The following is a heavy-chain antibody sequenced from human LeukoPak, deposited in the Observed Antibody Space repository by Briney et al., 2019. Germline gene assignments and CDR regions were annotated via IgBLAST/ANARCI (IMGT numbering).Heavy chain of an antibody. V-gene: IGHV7-4-1*02. CDR3: ARAYQPLGELSFPDS. CDR2: INPNTGNP. J-gene: IGHJ5*01. D-gene: IGHD3-16*02. CDR1: GYTFSSYT. Sequence: ASVKVSCKTSGYTFSSYTITWVRQVPGQGLQWMGWINPNTGNPAYAQGFTGRFVFSLDTSVTTTYLQISGLKAEDTAVYYCARAYQPLGELSFPDSWGQGTLVTVSS.